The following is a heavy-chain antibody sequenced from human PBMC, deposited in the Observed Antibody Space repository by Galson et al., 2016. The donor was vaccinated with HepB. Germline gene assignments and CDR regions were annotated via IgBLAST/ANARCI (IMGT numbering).Heavy chain of an antibody. D-gene: IGHD5-12*01. CDR1: GFTFSSYS. CDR3: ARSGSDYDYMWGSGYFDY. Sequence: SLRLSCAASGFTFSSYSMNWVRQAPGKGLEWVSSISSSSYIYYADSVKGRFTISRDNAKNSLYLQMNSLRAEDTAVYYCARSGSDYDYMWGSGYFDYWGQGTLVTVSS. V-gene: IGHV3-21*01. J-gene: IGHJ4*02. CDR2: ISSSSYI.